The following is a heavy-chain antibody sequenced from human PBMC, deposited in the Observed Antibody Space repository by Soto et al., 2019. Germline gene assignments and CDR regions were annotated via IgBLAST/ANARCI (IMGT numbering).Heavy chain of an antibody. CDR2: FYYIGST. CDR3: ASHPPLRYFDWLPQDYYYYGMDV. J-gene: IGHJ6*02. Sequence: SETLSLTCTVSGASISSSSYYWGWIRQPPGKGLEWIVIFYYIGSTYYNPSLKSRVTISVDTSKNQFSLKLSSVTAADTAVYYCASHPPLRYFDWLPQDYYYYGMDVWGQGTTVTSP. V-gene: IGHV4-39*01. D-gene: IGHD3-9*01. CDR1: GASISSSSYY.